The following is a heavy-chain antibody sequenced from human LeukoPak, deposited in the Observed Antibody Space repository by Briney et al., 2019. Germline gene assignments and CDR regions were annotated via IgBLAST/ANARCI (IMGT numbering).Heavy chain of an antibody. V-gene: IGHV3-9*01. D-gene: IGHD6-19*01. CDR1: GFTFDDYA. CDR2: ISWNSDNI. CDR3: AKDRGYSSGWYGEFDY. Sequence: PGRSLRLSCAVSGFTFDDYAMHWVRQVPGKGLEWVSCISWNSDNIGYADSVKGRFTISRDNSKNTLYLQMNSLRAEDTAVYYCAKDRGYSSGWYGEFDYWGQGTLVTVSS. J-gene: IGHJ4*02.